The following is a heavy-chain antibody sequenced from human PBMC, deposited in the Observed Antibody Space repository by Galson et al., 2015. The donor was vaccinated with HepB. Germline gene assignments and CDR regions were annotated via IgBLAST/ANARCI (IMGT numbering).Heavy chain of an antibody. CDR3: AKECIRAGSNYDDGFDI. Sequence: SLRLSCAASGFSFSTYGMHWVRQAPGKGLEWVAVIWYDGNNKDHAHSVKGRFTISRDNSKNTLYLQMNSLRVEDTAVYYCAKECIRAGSNYDDGFDIWRQGTIVAVSS. CDR1: GFSFSTYG. V-gene: IGHV3-33*06. J-gene: IGHJ3*02. D-gene: IGHD3-10*01. CDR2: IWYDGNNK.